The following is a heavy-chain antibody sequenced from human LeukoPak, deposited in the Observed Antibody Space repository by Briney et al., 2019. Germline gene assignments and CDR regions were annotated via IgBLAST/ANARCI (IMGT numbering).Heavy chain of an antibody. Sequence: SVKVSCKASGGTFSSYAISWVRQAPGQGLEWMGGIIPNFGTANYAQKFQGRVTITTDESTSTAYMELSSLRSEDTAVYYCARGTSDPRAKGSKVKRDHYYMDVWGKGTTVTVSS. CDR3: ARGTSDPRAKGSKVKRDHYYMDV. V-gene: IGHV1-69*05. CDR1: GGTFSSYA. CDR2: IIPNFGTA. D-gene: IGHD3-3*01. J-gene: IGHJ6*03.